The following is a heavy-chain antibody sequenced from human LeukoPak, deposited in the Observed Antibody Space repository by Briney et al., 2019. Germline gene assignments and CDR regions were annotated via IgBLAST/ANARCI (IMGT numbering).Heavy chain of an antibody. Sequence: PGGSLRLSCAASGFTFSSYSMNWVRQAPGKGLEWVSSISSSSYIYYADSVKGRFTISRDNAKNSLYLQMNSLRAEDTAVYYCARGTRGYSYGRNFDYWGQGTLVTVSS. J-gene: IGHJ4*02. CDR1: GFTFSSYS. CDR3: ARGTRGYSYGRNFDY. CDR2: ISSSSYI. V-gene: IGHV3-21*01. D-gene: IGHD5-18*01.